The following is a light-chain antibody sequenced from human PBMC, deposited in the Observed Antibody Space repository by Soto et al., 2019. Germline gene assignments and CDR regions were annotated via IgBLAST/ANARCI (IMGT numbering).Light chain of an antibody. Sequence: QSVLTQPPSVSGAPGQRVTISCTGSSSNIGAGYDVHWYQQLPGTAPKFLIYGNNNRPSGVPDRFSGSKSGTSASLAITGLQAEDEAYYYCQSFDNSLSASVFGGGTKLTVL. CDR2: GNN. V-gene: IGLV1-40*01. J-gene: IGLJ3*02. CDR3: QSFDNSLSASV. CDR1: SSNIGAGYD.